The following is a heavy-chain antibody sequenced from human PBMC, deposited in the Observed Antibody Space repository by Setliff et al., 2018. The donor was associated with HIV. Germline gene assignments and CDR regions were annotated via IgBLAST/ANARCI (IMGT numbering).Heavy chain of an antibody. J-gene: IGHJ4*02. V-gene: IGHV4-39*01. Sequence: PSETLSLTCTVSGDSISRRIYYWGWIRQPPGKGLEWIGNFYYSGSSHYNPSLKSRVTISVDTSKNQFSLKLISVSAADTAVYYCARYSTLTTNFDYWGQGTLVTVSS. D-gene: IGHD4-17*01. CDR3: ARYSTLTTNFDY. CDR2: FYYSGSS. CDR1: GDSISRRIYY.